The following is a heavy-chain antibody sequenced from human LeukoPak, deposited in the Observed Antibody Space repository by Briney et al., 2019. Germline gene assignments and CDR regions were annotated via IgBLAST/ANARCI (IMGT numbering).Heavy chain of an antibody. Sequence: SETLSLTCTVSGGSISSSSYYWGWIRQPPGKGLEWIGSIYYSGSTYYNPSLKSRVTISVDTSKNQFSLKLSSVTAADTAVYYCASGYSSLAPFDYWGQGTLVTVSS. J-gene: IGHJ4*02. CDR3: ASGYSSLAPFDY. CDR2: IYYSGST. V-gene: IGHV4-39*07. D-gene: IGHD6-13*01. CDR1: GGSISSSSYY.